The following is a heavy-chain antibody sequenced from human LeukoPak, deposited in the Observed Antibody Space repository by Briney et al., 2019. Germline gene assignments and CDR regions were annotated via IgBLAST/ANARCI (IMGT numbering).Heavy chain of an antibody. D-gene: IGHD3-10*01. CDR2: IIPFFGTA. Sequence: GASVKVSCKAPGGTFSSYAISWVRQAPGQGLEWMGGIIPFFGTANYAQKFQGRVTITADESTSTAYMELSSLRSEDTAVYYCARDRSVYYYGSGSYYNVYFQHWGQGTLVTVSS. CDR1: GGTFSSYA. J-gene: IGHJ1*01. V-gene: IGHV1-69*13. CDR3: ARDRSVYYYGSGSYYNVYFQH.